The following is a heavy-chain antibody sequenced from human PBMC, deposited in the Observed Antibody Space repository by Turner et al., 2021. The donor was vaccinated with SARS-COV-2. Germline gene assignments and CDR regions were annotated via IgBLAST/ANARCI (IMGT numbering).Heavy chain of an antibody. CDR1: GGSMNSNY. CDR3: ARETVNNWVDP. V-gene: IGHV4-59*01. Sequence: QVQLQESGPRLVKPLETLSLTSTVSGGSMNSNYWSWIRQPPGKRLEWIGYIYYRGSTNYNPSLESRVTISVDTSRNQFSLNLTSVTAADTAIYYCARETVNNWVDPWGQGTLVTVSS. D-gene: IGHD2-21*02. CDR2: IYYRGST. J-gene: IGHJ5*02.